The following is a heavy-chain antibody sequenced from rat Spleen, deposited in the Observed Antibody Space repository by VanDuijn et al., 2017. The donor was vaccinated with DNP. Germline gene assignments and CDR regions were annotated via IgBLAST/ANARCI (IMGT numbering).Heavy chain of an antibody. J-gene: IGHJ2*01. CDR1: GFSLTSYG. Sequence: QVQVKESGPGLVQPSQTLSLTCTVSGFSLTSYGVSWVRQPPGKGLEWIAAISSGGSTYFNSGLKSRLSISRDTSKSQVFLRMIRMECESTAFYVCSRETGIIPLESWGLGIMVTVSA. V-gene: IGHV2S12*01. D-gene: IGHD1-4*01. CDR3: SRETGIIPLES. CDR2: ISSGGST.